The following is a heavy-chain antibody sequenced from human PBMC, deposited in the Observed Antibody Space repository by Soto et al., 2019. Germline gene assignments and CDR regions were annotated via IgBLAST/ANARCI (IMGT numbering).Heavy chain of an antibody. J-gene: IGHJ6*02. CDR1: GYTFTSYG. Sequence: QVQLVQSGAEVKKPGASVKVSCKASGYTFTSYGVSWVRQAPGQGLEWMGWISGYNGNTNYAQKLQGRVTMTTDTSKSTAYMEVRSLRSDDTGVYYCARAGKYYYGSGSPYYYGMDVWGQGITVTVSS. CDR3: ARAGKYYYGSGSPYYYGMDV. D-gene: IGHD3-10*01. CDR2: ISGYNGNT. V-gene: IGHV1-18*04.